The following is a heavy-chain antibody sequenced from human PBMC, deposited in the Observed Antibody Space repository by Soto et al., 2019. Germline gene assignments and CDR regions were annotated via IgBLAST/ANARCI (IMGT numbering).Heavy chain of an antibody. CDR3: ARGERDPLHYYYGMDV. Sequence: QVQLVQSGAEVKKPGSSVKVSCNASGGTFSSYAISWVRQAPGQGLEWMGGNNPIFGTANYAQKFQGRVTITADESTSTAYMELSSLRSEDTAVYYCARGERDPLHYYYGMDVWGQGTTVTVSS. CDR1: GGTFSSYA. D-gene: IGHD1-1*01. J-gene: IGHJ6*02. V-gene: IGHV1-69*01. CDR2: NNPIFGTA.